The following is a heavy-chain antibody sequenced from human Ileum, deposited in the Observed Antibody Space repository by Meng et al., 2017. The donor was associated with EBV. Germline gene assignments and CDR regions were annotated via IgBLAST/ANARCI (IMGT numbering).Heavy chain of an antibody. V-gene: IGHV4-39*07. CDR3: ASRELAPFDY. Sequence: QLQLEESCPVLVKPSETLSLTCRLSGGSFSSRKYYWGWIRQPPGKALEWIASIYYSGTTYYNPSLQSRVSISVDKSKNQVSLNMTSMTAADTAVYYCASRELAPFDYWGQGTLVTVSS. CDR1: GGSFSSRKYY. J-gene: IGHJ4*02. CDR2: IYYSGTT. D-gene: IGHD1-26*01.